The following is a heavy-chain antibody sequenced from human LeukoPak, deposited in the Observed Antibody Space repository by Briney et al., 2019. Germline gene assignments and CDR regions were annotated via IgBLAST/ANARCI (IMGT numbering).Heavy chain of an antibody. CDR3: ARAWKKYCSSTSCPAYFQH. D-gene: IGHD2-2*01. V-gene: IGHV3-74*01. CDR2: INTDGSST. CDR1: GFTFSTYW. J-gene: IGHJ1*01. Sequence: GGSLRLSCAASGFTFSTYWMHWVRQAPGKGLVWVSRINTDGSSTSYADSVKGRFTISRDDAKNTLYLQMNSLRAEDTAVYYCARAWKKYCSSTSCPAYFQHWGQGTLVTVSS.